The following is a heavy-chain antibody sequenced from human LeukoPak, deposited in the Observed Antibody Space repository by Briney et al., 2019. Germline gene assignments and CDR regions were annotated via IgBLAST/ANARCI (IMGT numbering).Heavy chain of an antibody. V-gene: IGHV3-11*01. CDR2: INIGGTNT. J-gene: IGHJ5*02. Sequence: PGGSLRLSCAASGLTFSDYYMSWIRQALGKGLEWLSYINIGGTNTHYADSVKGRFTISRDNAKKSLYLEMTNLRAEDTAVYYCATDGAGFDTWGQGVLVTVSS. CDR1: GLTFSDYY. CDR3: ATDGAGFDT.